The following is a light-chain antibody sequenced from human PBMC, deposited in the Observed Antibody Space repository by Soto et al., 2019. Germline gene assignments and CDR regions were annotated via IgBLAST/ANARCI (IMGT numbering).Light chain of an antibody. CDR3: QQYGSSPFT. CDR1: QSVSNNF. CDR2: GAS. Sequence: EIVLTQSPGTLSLSPGERATLSCRASQSVSNNFLAWHQQKPGQGPRLLIYGASSRAVGIPDRFRGSGSGTDLTLTIAGLEPEDFAVYYCQQYGSSPFTFGHGTKVDS. V-gene: IGKV3-20*01. J-gene: IGKJ3*01.